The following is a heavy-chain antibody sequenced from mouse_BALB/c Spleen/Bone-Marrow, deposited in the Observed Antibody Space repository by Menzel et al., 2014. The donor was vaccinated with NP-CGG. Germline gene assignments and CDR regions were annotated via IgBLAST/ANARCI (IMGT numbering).Heavy chain of an antibody. V-gene: IGHV5-6-4*01. CDR2: TSTGGTYT. J-gene: IGHJ2*01. CDR3: SRGYGNCFDY. D-gene: IGHD2-10*02. Sequence: DVKLVESGGGLVKPGGSLKLSCSASGFTFSSSIMSWVRQTPEKRLEWVATTSTGGTYTYYPDSVKGRFTISRDNAKNTLYLQMSSLKSEDTAMYYCSRGYGNCFDYWGQGTTLTVSS. CDR1: GFTFSSSI.